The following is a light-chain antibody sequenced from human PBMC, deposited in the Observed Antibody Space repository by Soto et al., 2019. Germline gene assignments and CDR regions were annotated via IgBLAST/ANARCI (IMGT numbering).Light chain of an antibody. Sequence: QSALTQPRSVSGSPGQSVTISCTGTSSDVGGYNYVSWYQQHPGKAPKLMIYDVSKRPSGVPDRFSGSKSGNTASLTISGLPAEDEADYYCCSYAGSYTQVFGTGTKLTV. CDR1: SSDVGGYNY. V-gene: IGLV2-11*01. J-gene: IGLJ1*01. CDR3: CSYAGSYTQV. CDR2: DVS.